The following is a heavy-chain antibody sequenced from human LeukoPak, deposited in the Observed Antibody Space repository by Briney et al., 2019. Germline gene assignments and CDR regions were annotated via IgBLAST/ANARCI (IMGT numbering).Heavy chain of an antibody. J-gene: IGHJ4*02. D-gene: IGHD1-26*01. CDR3: ARWGAGWDY. V-gene: IGHV3-7*04. CDR1: GFTLSRFW. Sequence: GGSLRLSCAASGFTLSRFWMSWVRQAPGKGLECVANIKEDGSQKYYVDSVQGRFIISRDNAKNSLYLQMNSLRAEGTAVYYCARWGAGWDYWGQGTQVTVSS. CDR2: IKEDGSQK.